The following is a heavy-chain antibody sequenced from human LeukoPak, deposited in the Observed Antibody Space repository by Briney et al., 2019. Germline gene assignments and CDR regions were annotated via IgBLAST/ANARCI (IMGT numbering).Heavy chain of an antibody. Sequence: KPSETLSLTCDVSGGSISTSNWWSWVRQTPGKGLEWLGEIYHSGSTNYNPSLKSRVTISIDKSKNQFSLKLSSVTAADTAVNYCARGVAAAGLDYWGQGTLVTVSS. D-gene: IGHD6-13*01. V-gene: IGHV4-4*02. CDR3: ARGVAAAGLDY. CDR1: GGSISTSNW. CDR2: IYHSGST. J-gene: IGHJ4*02.